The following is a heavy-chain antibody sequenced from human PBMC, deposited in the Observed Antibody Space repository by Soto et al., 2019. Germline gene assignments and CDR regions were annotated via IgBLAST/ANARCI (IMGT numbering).Heavy chain of an antibody. CDR3: ARSWSGYYRDLLDY. CDR1: GGSISSSSYY. Sequence: SETLSLTCTVSGGSISSSSYYWGWIRQPPGKGLEWIGSIYYSGSTYYNPSLKSRVTISVDTSKNQFSLKLSSVTAADTAVYYCARSWSGYYRDLLDYWGQGTLVTVSS. V-gene: IGHV4-39*01. CDR2: IYYSGST. D-gene: IGHD3-3*01. J-gene: IGHJ4*02.